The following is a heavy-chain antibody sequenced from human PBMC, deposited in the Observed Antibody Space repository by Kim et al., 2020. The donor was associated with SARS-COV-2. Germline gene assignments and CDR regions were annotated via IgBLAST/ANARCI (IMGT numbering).Heavy chain of an antibody. J-gene: IGHJ4*02. Sequence: GGSLRLSCAASGFSFSSHSMHWVRQAPGKGLEWVAVISSDGITTYYADSVKGRFTISRDNSKNTLYLQMNSLRPGDTAVYYCARDPDGSRWLSWGQGTLVTVSS. V-gene: IGHV3-30-3*01. CDR1: GFSFSSHS. D-gene: IGHD6-13*01. CDR2: ISSDGITT. CDR3: ARDPDGSRWLS.